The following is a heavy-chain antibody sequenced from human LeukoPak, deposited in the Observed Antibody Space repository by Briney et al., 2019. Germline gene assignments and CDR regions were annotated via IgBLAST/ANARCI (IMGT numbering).Heavy chain of an antibody. CDR1: GFSFNSHW. D-gene: IGHD3-10*01. CDR2: IKCDESEI. J-gene: IGHJ4*02. V-gene: IGHV3-74*01. Sequence: QSGGSLRLSCAASGFSFNSHWMHWVRQVPGKGLVWVWRIKCDESEINYAYFVKGRFTTSRNNAKNTLLMQITMLRATQTAYNFWARGHVPGSDRHWDYWGQGTLVTVSA. CDR3: ARGHVPGSDRHWDY.